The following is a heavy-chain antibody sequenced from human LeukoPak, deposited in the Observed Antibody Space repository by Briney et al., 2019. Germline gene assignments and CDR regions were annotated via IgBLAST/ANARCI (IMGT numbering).Heavy chain of an antibody. Sequence: GGSLRLSCAASGFTFSSYGMHWVRQAPGKGLEWVGRIKSKTDGGTTDYAAPVKGRFTISRDDSKNTLYLQMNSLKTEDTAVYYCTTSYGDYYDSSGYLFFDYWGQGTLVTVSS. CDR2: IKSKTDGGTT. J-gene: IGHJ4*02. D-gene: IGHD3-22*01. V-gene: IGHV3-15*01. CDR1: GFTFSSYG. CDR3: TTSYGDYYDSSGYLFFDY.